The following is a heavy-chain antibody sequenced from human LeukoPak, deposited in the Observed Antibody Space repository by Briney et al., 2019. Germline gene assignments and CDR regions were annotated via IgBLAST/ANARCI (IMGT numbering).Heavy chain of an antibody. CDR3: AKDSSYDSSGYVDY. CDR1: GFTFDDYA. D-gene: IGHD3-22*01. CDR2: ISWNSGTI. Sequence: PGGSLRLSCAASGFTFDDYAMHWVRQAPGKGLEWVSGISWNSGTIGYADSVKGRFTISRDNSKNTLYLQMNSLRVEDTAVYYCAKDSSYDSSGYVDYWGQGTLVTVSS. J-gene: IGHJ4*02. V-gene: IGHV3-9*01.